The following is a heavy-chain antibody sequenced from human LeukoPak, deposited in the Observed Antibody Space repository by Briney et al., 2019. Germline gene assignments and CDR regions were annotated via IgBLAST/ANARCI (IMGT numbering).Heavy chain of an antibody. CDR2: IYYSGST. CDR1: GGSISSYY. D-gene: IGHD3-10*01. Sequence: PSETLSLTCTVSGGSISSYYWSWIRQPPGKGLEWVGYIYYSGSTNYNPSLKSRVTISVDTSKNQFSLKLSSVTAADPAVYYCARTHYGFDYWGQGTLVTVSS. CDR3: ARTHYGFDY. V-gene: IGHV4-59*01. J-gene: IGHJ4*02.